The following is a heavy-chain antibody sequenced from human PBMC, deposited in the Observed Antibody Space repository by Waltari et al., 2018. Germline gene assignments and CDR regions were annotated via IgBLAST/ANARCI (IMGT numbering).Heavy chain of an antibody. Sequence: VQLVESGGGVVQPGGSLRLSCAASGFIFGNYALHWVRQAPGKGLEWSSFIRYDGSNEYYADSVKGRFTISRDNSKNTLYLQMNSLRAEDTAVYYCAKGKIGQQLVRDFDYWGQGTLVTVSS. CDR2: IRYDGSNE. J-gene: IGHJ4*02. V-gene: IGHV3-30*02. D-gene: IGHD6-13*01. CDR3: AKGKIGQQLVRDFDY. CDR1: GFIFGNYA.